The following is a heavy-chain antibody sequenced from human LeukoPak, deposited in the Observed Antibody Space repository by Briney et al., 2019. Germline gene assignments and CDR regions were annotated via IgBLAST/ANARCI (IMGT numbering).Heavy chain of an antibody. D-gene: IGHD3-10*01. V-gene: IGHV3-7*01. Sequence: GGSLRLSCAASGFTFGSYWMGWVRQAPGKGLEWVANIKQDGSEKYYVDSVKGRFTISRDNAKNSLYLQMNSLRAEDTAIYYCFREGGDWGQGTLVTVSS. CDR2: IKQDGSEK. J-gene: IGHJ4*02. CDR3: FREGGD. CDR1: GFTFGSYW.